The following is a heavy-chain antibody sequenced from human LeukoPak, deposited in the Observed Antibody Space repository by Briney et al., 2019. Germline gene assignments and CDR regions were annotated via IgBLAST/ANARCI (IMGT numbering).Heavy chain of an antibody. D-gene: IGHD6-13*01. Sequence: PGGSLRLSCAASGFTVSSNYMSWVRQAPGKGLEWVSDIYSGGSTYYADSVKGRFTISRDNSKNTLYLQMNSLRAEDTAVYYCAREAHSSSWFDYWGQGTLVTVSS. J-gene: IGHJ4*02. CDR2: IYSGGST. CDR3: AREAHSSSWFDY. V-gene: IGHV3-66*01. CDR1: GFTVSSNY.